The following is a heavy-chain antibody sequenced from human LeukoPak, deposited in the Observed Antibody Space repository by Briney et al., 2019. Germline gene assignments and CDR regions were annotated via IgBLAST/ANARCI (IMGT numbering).Heavy chain of an antibody. D-gene: IGHD5-24*01. Sequence: SVKVSCKASGYTFRNYGMSWVRQAPGQGLEWMGRIIPILGIANYAQKFQGRVTITADKSTSTAYMELSSLRSEDTAVYYCARDGDGYKTYYYYGMDVWGQGTTVTVSS. CDR3: ARDGDGYKTYYYYGMDV. J-gene: IGHJ6*02. CDR1: GYTFRNYG. CDR2: IIPILGIA. V-gene: IGHV1-69*04.